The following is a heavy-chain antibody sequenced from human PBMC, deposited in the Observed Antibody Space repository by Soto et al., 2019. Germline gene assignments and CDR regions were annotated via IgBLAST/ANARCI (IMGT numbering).Heavy chain of an antibody. D-gene: IGHD3-10*01. CDR1: GYSISAYY. V-gene: IGHV1-2*02. CDR2: IDPKNGGT. CDR3: GRDDYGIFHY. J-gene: IGHJ4*02. Sequence: ASVKVSCKASGYSISAYYIHWVRQAPGQGLEWMGWIDPKNGGTVSAQKFQGRLTMTRDTSVSTVYMDLSGLTSDDTALYYCGRDDYGIFHYWGQGSLVTVS.